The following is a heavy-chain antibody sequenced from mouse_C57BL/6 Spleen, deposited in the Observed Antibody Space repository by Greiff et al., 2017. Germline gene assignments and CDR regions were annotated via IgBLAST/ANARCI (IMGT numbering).Heavy chain of an antibody. Sequence: VQLKESGPELVKPGASVKMSCKASGYTFTDYNMHWVKQSHGKSLEWLGYINPNNGGTSYNQKFKGKDTLTVNKSSSTAYMELRSLTSEDSAVYYCARGDYYGSSYAMDYWGQGTSVTVSS. CDR1: GYTFTDYN. J-gene: IGHJ4*01. CDR2: INPNNGGT. D-gene: IGHD1-1*01. CDR3: ARGDYYGSSYAMDY. V-gene: IGHV1-22*01.